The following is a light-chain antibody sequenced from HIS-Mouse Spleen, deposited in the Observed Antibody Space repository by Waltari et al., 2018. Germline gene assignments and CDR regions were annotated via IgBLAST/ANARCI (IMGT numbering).Light chain of an antibody. CDR2: EAS. CDR3: YSTDSSGNHRV. V-gene: IGLV3-10*01. Sequence: SYELTQPPSVSVSPGQTARITCSGAALPKKYAYWYQQKSGQAPVLVIYEASKRPSGNPERFSGSRSGTMATLTISGAQVEDEADYYCYSTDSSGNHRVFGGGTKLTVL. J-gene: IGLJ2*01. CDR1: ALPKKY.